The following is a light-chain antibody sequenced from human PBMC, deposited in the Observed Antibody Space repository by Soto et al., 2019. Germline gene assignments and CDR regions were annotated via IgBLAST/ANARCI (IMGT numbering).Light chain of an antibody. CDR2: RAS. CDR1: QSVGSN. V-gene: IGKV3-15*01. Sequence: VMTQSPATLSVSAGERATLSCRASQSVGSNVAWYRQKPGQTPSLLIYRASARATGVPARFSGSGSGTEFTLTISSLQSEDFGVYYCQQYDYWWTFGQGTKVEI. CDR3: QQYDYWWT. J-gene: IGKJ1*01.